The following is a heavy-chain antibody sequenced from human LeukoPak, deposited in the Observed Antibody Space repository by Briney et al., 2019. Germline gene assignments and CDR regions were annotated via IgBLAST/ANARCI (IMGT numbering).Heavy chain of an antibody. CDR3: ARDRSPLLGDSSGPYYYYGMDV. CDR2: IWYDGSNK. CDR1: GFTFSSYG. V-gene: IGHV3-33*01. D-gene: IGHD3-22*01. J-gene: IGHJ6*02. Sequence: GRSLRLSCAASGFTFSSYGMHWVRQAPGKGLEWVAVIWYDGSNKYYADSMKGRFTISRDNSKNTLYLQMNSLRAEDTAVYYCARDRSPLLGDSSGPYYYYGMDVWGQGTTVTVSS.